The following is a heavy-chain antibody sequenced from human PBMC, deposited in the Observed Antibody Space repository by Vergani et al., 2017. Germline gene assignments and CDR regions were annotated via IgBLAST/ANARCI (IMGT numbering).Heavy chain of an antibody. D-gene: IGHD3-22*01. J-gene: IGHJ4*02. CDR3: ARELYYDSSGYFGGTYYFDY. CDR2: ISYDGTNK. Sequence: QALLVGSGGGVVQPGRSLRLSCVASAFNFTSYSIHWVRQAPGKGLEWVACISYDGTNKYYADSVKGRFTISRDNSQNTVSLQMNSLRPEDSAIYYCARELYYDSSGYFGGTYYFDYWGQGTLVTVSS. CDR1: AFNFTSYS. V-gene: IGHV3-30*04.